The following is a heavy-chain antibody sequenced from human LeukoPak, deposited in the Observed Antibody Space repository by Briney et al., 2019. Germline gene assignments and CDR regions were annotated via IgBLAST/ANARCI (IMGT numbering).Heavy chain of an antibody. CDR2: INHSGST. D-gene: IGHD3-3*01. V-gene: IGHV4-34*01. Sequence: SETLSLTCTVSGAFVSSRYWSWIRQPPGKGLEWIGEINHSGSTNYNPSLKSRVTISVDTSKNQFSLKLSSVTAADTAVYYCARDRTSVFGVVSAGMDVWGKGTTVTVSS. CDR3: ARDRTSVFGVVSAGMDV. CDR1: GAFVSSRY. J-gene: IGHJ6*04.